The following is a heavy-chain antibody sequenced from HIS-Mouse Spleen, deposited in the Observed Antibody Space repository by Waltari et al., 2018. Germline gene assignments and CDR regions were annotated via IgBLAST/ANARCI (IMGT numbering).Heavy chain of an antibody. CDR2: MNPNRGNT. Sequence: QVQLVQSGAEVKKPGASVKVSCKASGYTFTSYDINWVRQATGQGLEWMGWMNPNRGNTGYAKKFQGRGTMTRKTSISTAYMELSSLRSEDTAVYYCARVYYDFWSGYYYWGQGTLVTVSS. D-gene: IGHD3-3*01. CDR3: ARVYYDFWSGYYY. J-gene: IGHJ4*02. V-gene: IGHV1-8*01. CDR1: GYTFTSYD.